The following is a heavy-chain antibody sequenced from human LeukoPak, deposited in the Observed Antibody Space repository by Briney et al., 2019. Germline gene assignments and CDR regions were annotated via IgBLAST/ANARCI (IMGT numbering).Heavy chain of an antibody. CDR3: ARGPNYGDRVDYLDY. J-gene: IGHJ4*02. CDR1: GFIFRSHW. V-gene: IGHV3-7*01. Sequence: GGSLRLSCAASGFIFRSHWMSWVRQAPGRGLEWVAHIKQDGGEKHYLDSAGGRFTLSRDDATNSLYLEMKSLRVDDTAVYYCARGPNYGDRVDYLDYWGRGTLVTVSS. D-gene: IGHD4-17*01. CDR2: IKQDGGEK.